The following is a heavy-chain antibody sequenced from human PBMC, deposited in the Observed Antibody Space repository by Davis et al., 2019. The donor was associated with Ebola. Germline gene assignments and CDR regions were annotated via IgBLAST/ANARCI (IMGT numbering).Heavy chain of an antibody. D-gene: IGHD3-22*01. CDR2: ISPYNGNT. V-gene: IGHV1-18*01. CDR3: ARDVSYYDSSGYYSDHNWFDP. J-gene: IGHJ5*02. Sequence: AASVKVSCKASGYTFTSYGISWVRQAPGQGLESLGWISPYNGNTHFAQNLQGRVTMTTDTSTSTAYMELRSLRSDDTAVYYCARDVSYYDSSGYYSDHNWFDPWGQGTLVTVSS. CDR1: GYTFTSYG.